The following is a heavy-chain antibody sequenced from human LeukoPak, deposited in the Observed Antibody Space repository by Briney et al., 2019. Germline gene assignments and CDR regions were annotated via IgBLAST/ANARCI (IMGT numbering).Heavy chain of an antibody. CDR2: MWYDGSNK. CDR3: ARDPSITMIVGDAFDI. Sequence: GRSLRLSCAASGFTFSSYGMHGVRQAPGEGREWVAGMWYDGSNKYYADSVKGRFTISRDNSKNTLYLQMNSLRAEDTAVYYCARDPSITMIVGDAFDIWGQGTMVTVSS. D-gene: IGHD3-22*01. CDR1: GFTFSSYG. V-gene: IGHV3-33*01. J-gene: IGHJ3*02.